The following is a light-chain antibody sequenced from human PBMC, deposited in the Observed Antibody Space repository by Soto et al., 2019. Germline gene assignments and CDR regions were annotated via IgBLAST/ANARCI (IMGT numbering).Light chain of an antibody. V-gene: IGLV1-44*01. CDR3: AAWDDSLNEWV. J-gene: IGLJ3*02. CDR2: SNN. CDR1: SSNIGSNT. Sequence: QSVLTQPPSASGTPGQRVTISCSGSSSNIGSNTVNWYQQLPGTAPKLLIYSNNQRPSGVPARFSGSKSGTSASLAISGLQSEDEADYYCAAWDDSLNEWVFGGGTKLTVL.